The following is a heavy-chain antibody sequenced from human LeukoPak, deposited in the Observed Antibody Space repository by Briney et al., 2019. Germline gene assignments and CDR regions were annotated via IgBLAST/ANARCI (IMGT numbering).Heavy chain of an antibody. Sequence: PGGSLRLSCAASGFTFSSYSMNWVRQAPGKGLEWVSYISSSSSYIYYADSVKGRFTISRDNSKNTLYLQMNSLRAEDTAVYYCAKDPSIAAAGTDYWGQGTLVTVSS. J-gene: IGHJ4*02. CDR1: GFTFSSYS. CDR3: AKDPSIAAAGTDY. CDR2: ISSSSSYI. V-gene: IGHV3-21*04. D-gene: IGHD6-13*01.